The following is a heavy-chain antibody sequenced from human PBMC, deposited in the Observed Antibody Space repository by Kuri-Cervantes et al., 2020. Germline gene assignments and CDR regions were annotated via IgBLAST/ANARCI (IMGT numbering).Heavy chain of an antibody. CDR1: GYTSSIYA. Sequence: ASVKVSCKASGYTSSIYAINWLRQSPGQGLEWMGGINPNNDNTNHAQILQGRVTMTTDTSTSTAYMKLRSLRSDVTAVYYCATSRMDSSGYFPDYWGQGTLVTVSS. V-gene: IGHV1-18*01. D-gene: IGHD3-22*01. J-gene: IGHJ4*02. CDR2: INPNNDNT. CDR3: ATSRMDSSGYFPDY.